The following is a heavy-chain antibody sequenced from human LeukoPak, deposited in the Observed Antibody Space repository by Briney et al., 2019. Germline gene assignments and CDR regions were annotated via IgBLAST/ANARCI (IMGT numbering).Heavy chain of an antibody. Sequence: SQTLSLTCTVSGGSISSGGYYWSWIRQHPGEGLEWIGYIYYSGSTYYNPSLKSRVTISVDTSKNQFSLKLSSVTAADTAVYYCARDPGYYDSSGYRTFTFDYWGQGTLVTVSS. CDR3: ARDPGYYDSSGYRTFTFDY. V-gene: IGHV4-31*03. CDR1: GGSISSGGYY. J-gene: IGHJ4*02. D-gene: IGHD3-22*01. CDR2: IYYSGST.